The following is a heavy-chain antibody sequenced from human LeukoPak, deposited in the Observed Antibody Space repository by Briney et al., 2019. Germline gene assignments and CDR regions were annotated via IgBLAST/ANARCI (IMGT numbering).Heavy chain of an antibody. J-gene: IGHJ4*02. Sequence: GGSLRLSCAASGFTFSNYAMSWVRQAPGKGLEWVSVISGSGGSTYYADSVKGQFTIFRDNSKNTVYLQMNSLRADDTAVYYCAKGDTGMVRRFYFDYWGQGTLVTVSS. CDR3: AKGDTGMVRRFYFDY. CDR2: ISGSGGST. V-gene: IGHV3-23*01. D-gene: IGHD5-18*01. CDR1: GFTFSNYA.